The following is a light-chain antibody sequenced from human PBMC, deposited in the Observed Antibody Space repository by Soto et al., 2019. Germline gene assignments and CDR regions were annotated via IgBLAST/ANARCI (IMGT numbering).Light chain of an antibody. CDR2: EVN. J-gene: IGLJ2*01. CDR1: SSDVGNYNY. CDR3: SSYAGSNSHVA. V-gene: IGLV2-8*01. Sequence: QSVLTQPPSASGSPGQSVTISCTGTSSDVGNYNYVSWYQQHPGKAPKLMTYEVNKRPSGVPDRFSGSKSGNTASLTVSGLQAEDEADYYCSSYAGSNSHVAFGGGTKLTVL.